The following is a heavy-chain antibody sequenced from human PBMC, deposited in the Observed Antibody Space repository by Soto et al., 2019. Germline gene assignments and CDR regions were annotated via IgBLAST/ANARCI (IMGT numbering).Heavy chain of an antibody. CDR3: ARQGVALELDF. J-gene: IGHJ4*02. D-gene: IGHD2-21*01. Sequence: ASVKVSCKAAGYTLTTYGVSWVRQAPGQGLEWVGWISAYNDHTNYAQKFQGRVTMTTDTSTSTAYMASLEMNSLKTEDTAVYYCARQGVALELDFWGQGTLVTVSS. CDR1: GYTLTTYG. V-gene: IGHV1-18*01. CDR2: ISAYNDHT.